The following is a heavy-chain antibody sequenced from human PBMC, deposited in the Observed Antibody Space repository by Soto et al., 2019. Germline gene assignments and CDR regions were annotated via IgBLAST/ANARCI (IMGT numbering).Heavy chain of an antibody. J-gene: IGHJ4*02. Sequence: SETLSLTCTVSGGSISSGDYYWSWIRQPPGKGLEWIGYIYYSGSTYYNPSLKSRVTISVDTSKNQFSLKLSSVTAADTAVYYCASASAYYDPNGMLHYWDQGTLVTVSS. CDR1: GGSISSGDYY. CDR3: ASASAYYDPNGMLHY. CDR2: IYYSGST. D-gene: IGHD3-3*01. V-gene: IGHV4-30-4*01.